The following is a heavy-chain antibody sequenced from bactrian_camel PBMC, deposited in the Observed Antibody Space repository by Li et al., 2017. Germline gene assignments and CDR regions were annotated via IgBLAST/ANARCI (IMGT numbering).Heavy chain of an antibody. D-gene: IGHD7*01. V-gene: IGHV3S56*01. Sequence: HVQLVESGGGSVQPGGTLTLSCSASGFTFDETDMGWYRQAPGNECEALAVIRPDGSTEYADSVKGRFIISRDSAKNMVYLQMNSLKNEDTGVYYCATDEDWSWHYWGQGTQVTVS. CDR1: GFTFDETD. J-gene: IGHJ4*01. CDR2: IRPDGST. CDR3: ATDEDWSWHY.